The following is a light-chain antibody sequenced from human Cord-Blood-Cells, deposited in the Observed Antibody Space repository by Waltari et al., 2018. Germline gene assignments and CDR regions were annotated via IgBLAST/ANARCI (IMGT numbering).Light chain of an antibody. V-gene: IGKV1-27*01. J-gene: IGKJ3*01. Sequence: DIQMTQSPSSLSASVGDRVTITCRASQGISNYLAWYQQKPGKVPKLLIYAASTLQSGVPSRFIGSGSGTDFTLTISSLQPEDVATYYCQKYNSAPIFTFGPGTKVEIK. CDR3: QKYNSAPIFT. CDR1: QGISNY. CDR2: AAS.